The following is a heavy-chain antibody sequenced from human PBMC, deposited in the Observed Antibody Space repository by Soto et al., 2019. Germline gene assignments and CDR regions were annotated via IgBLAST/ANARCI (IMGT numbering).Heavy chain of an antibody. CDR2: ISGSGGRT. CDR3: SKDTSEGGGGQFTSEY. J-gene: IGHJ4*02. Sequence: EVQLLESGGGLVQPGGSLRLSCAGSGFTFNDFPMSWARQAPGKGLEWVSTISGSGGRTYYEDSMRGRFTISRDNSKNMLYLQLSSLTAEDTAVYFCSKDTSEGGGGQFTSEYWGQGTLVTVSS. D-gene: IGHD2-15*01. CDR1: GFTFNDFP. V-gene: IGHV3-23*01.